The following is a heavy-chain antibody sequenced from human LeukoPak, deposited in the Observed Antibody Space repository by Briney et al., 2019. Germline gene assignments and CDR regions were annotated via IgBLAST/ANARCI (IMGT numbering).Heavy chain of an antibody. J-gene: IGHJ3*02. Sequence: GGSLRLSWAASGFTFSDYYMSWIRQAEGKGREWDSYISSSASTIYYADTVKGRFTTSRDNAKNSLYTQMNRLRDENTAVYYCARGRLSGPSSNDAFDIWGQGTMVTVSS. CDR2: ISSSASTI. CDR3: ARGRLSGPSSNDAFDI. V-gene: IGHV3-11*04. CDR1: GFTFSDYY. D-gene: IGHD2-15*01.